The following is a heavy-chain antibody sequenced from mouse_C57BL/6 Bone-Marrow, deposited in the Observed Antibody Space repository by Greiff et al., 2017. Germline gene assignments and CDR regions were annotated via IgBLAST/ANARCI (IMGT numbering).Heavy chain of an antibody. CDR1: GFTFSDYY. J-gene: IGHJ4*01. CDR3: ARQRRVYDYDALYYAMDY. CDR2: ISNGGGST. D-gene: IGHD2-4*01. V-gene: IGHV5-12*01. Sequence: EVKLEESGGGLVQPGGSLKLSCAASGFTFSDYYMYWVRQTPEKRLEWVAYISNGGGSTYYPDTVKGRFTISRDNAKNTLYLQMSRLKSEDTAMYYCARQRRVYDYDALYYAMDYWGQGTSVTVSS.